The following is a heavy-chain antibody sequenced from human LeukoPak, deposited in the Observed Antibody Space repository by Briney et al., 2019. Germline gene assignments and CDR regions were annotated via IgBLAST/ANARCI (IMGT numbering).Heavy chain of an antibody. D-gene: IGHD7-27*01. Sequence: PGGSLRLSCAASGFTFSGSAMHWVRQASGKGLEWVGRIRSKANSYATAYAASVKGRFTISRDDSKNTAYLQMNSLRAEDTAVYYCARGGWGCIDYWGQGTLVTVSS. CDR2: IRSKANSYAT. V-gene: IGHV3-73*01. CDR1: GFTFSGSA. CDR3: ARGGWGCIDY. J-gene: IGHJ4*02.